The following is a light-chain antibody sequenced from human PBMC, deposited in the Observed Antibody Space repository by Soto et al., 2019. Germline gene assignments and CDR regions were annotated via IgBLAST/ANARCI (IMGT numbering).Light chain of an antibody. J-gene: IGKJ4*01. V-gene: IGKV3D-15*01. CDR3: QQYHDWVT. CDR2: GAS. Sequence: ETVMTQSPGTLSVSPGESATLSCGTSQSVSSNLAWYQQKPGQAPRLLIYGASTRATGIPARFSGSGSGTEFTLTSSYLRPEDSAVYFCQQYHDWVTFGGGTKVDIK. CDR1: QSVSSN.